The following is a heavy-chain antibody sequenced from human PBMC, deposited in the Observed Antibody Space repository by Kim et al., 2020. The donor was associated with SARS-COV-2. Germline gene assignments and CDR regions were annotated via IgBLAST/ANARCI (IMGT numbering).Heavy chain of an antibody. Sequence: SETLSLTCTVSGGSISSSSYYWGWIRQPTGKGLEWIGSIYYSGSTYYNPSLKSRVTISVDTSKNQFSLKLSSVTAADTAVYYCARVVVITPDFDYWGQGTLVTVSS. V-gene: IGHV4-39*01. D-gene: IGHD3-22*01. CDR3: ARVVVITPDFDY. J-gene: IGHJ4*02. CDR2: IYYSGST. CDR1: GGSISSSSYY.